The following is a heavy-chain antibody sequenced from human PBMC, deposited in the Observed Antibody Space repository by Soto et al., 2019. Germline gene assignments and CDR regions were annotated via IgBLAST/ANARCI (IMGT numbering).Heavy chain of an antibody. D-gene: IGHD6-13*01. Sequence: EVQLLESGGGLVQPGGSLRLSCAASGFTFSSYAMSWVRQAPGKGLEWVSAISGSGGSTYYADSVKGRFTISRDNSKNTLYLQMNRLRAEDPAVYYCAKIPNSSSWYLDAFDIWGQGTMVTVSS. J-gene: IGHJ3*02. CDR3: AKIPNSSSWYLDAFDI. CDR2: ISGSGGST. CDR1: GFTFSSYA. V-gene: IGHV3-23*01.